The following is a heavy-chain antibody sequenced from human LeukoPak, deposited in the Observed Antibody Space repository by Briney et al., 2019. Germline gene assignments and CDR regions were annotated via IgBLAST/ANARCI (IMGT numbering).Heavy chain of an antibody. V-gene: IGHV3-21*01. D-gene: IGHD6-13*01. J-gene: IGHJ4*02. Sequence: PGGSLRLSCAASGFSFLTYGMSWVRQAPGKGLEWVSSIGSSSSYIYYAESVRGRFTISRDNAKNSLSLQMNNLRAEDTAVYYCARDGREYSSSWYSDHWGQGTLVTVSS. CDR2: IGSSSSYI. CDR3: ARDGREYSSSWYSDH. CDR1: GFSFLTYG.